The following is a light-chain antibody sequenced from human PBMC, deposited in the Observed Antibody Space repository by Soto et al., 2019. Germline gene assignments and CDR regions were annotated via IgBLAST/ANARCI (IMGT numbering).Light chain of an antibody. J-gene: IGKJ1*01. CDR3: QQYNNWHT. V-gene: IGKV3-15*01. CDR2: GAS. Sequence: EIVMTQSPATLSVSPGERATLSCRASQSVSSNLAWYQQKPGQAPRLLIYGASTRATGIPARFSGSGSGTEFPLTISRLHSEDSAVYYCQQYNNWHTFGQGTKVEIK. CDR1: QSVSSN.